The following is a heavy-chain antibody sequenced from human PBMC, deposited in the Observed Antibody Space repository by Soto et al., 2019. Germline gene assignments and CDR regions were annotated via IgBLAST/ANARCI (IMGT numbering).Heavy chain of an antibody. D-gene: IGHD2-21*02. Sequence: SETLSLTCTVSGGSISSGGYYWSWIRQHPGKGLEWIGYIYYSGSTYYNPSLKSRVTISVDTSKNQFSLKLSSVTAADTAVYYCARDVRAYCGGDCYINWFDPWGQGTLVTVSS. CDR3: ARDVRAYCGGDCYINWFDP. J-gene: IGHJ5*02. CDR2: IYYSGST. V-gene: IGHV4-31*03. CDR1: GGSISSGGYY.